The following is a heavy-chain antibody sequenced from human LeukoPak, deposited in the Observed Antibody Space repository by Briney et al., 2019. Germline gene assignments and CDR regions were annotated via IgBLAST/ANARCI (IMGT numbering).Heavy chain of an antibody. CDR1: GGSFSGYY. V-gene: IGHV4-59*12. J-gene: IGHJ4*02. CDR3: ASLYSSSWVRFDY. D-gene: IGHD6-13*01. Sequence: SETLSLTCAVYGGSFSGYYWSWIRQPPGKGLEWIGYIYYSGSTNYNPSLKSRVTISVDKSKNQFSLKLSSVTAADTAVYYCASLYSSSWVRFDYWGQGTLVTVSS. CDR2: IYYSGST.